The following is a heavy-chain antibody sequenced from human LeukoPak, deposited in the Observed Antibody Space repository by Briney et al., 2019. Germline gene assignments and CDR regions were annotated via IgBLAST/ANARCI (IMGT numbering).Heavy chain of an antibody. CDR2: IIPICGTA. J-gene: IGHJ4*02. CDR3: TRNIAPGGKGYYFDY. CDR1: GGTFSSYA. Sequence: SVKVSCKASGGTFSSYAISWVRQAPGQGLECMGGIIPICGTANYSQKVQGRVTITADESTSTAYMELSSLISEDTAVYSCTRNIAPGGKGYYFDYWGQGTLVTVSS. V-gene: IGHV1-69*13. D-gene: IGHD6-13*01.